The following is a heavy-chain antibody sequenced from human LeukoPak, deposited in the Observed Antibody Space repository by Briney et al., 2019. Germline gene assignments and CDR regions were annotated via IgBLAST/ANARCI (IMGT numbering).Heavy chain of an antibody. D-gene: IGHD2-15*01. CDR2: IIPYFGTS. Sequence: SVKVSCKASGVTFSRLVVSWVRQAPGQGLEWMGQIIPYFGTSNYAQNFQGRVTLTADEATNTAYMELRSLRSDDTAVYYCARVTGAVAAPDGYWGQGTLVTVSS. CDR3: ARVTGAVAAPDGY. V-gene: IGHV1-69*01. CDR1: GVTFSRLV. J-gene: IGHJ4*02.